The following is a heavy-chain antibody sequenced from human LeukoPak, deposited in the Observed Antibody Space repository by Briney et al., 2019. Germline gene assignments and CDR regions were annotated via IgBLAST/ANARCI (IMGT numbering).Heavy chain of an antibody. Sequence: GASVKVSCKVSGYTLTELSMHWVRQAPGQGLEWMGVINPSGGSTTYAQKFQGRVTMTRDTSTSTVYMELSSLRSEDTAVYYCARIPQDTSMVPYGMDVWGQGTTVTVSS. J-gene: IGHJ6*02. D-gene: IGHD5-18*01. CDR3: ARIPQDTSMVPYGMDV. CDR2: INPSGGST. CDR1: GYTLTELS. V-gene: IGHV1-46*01.